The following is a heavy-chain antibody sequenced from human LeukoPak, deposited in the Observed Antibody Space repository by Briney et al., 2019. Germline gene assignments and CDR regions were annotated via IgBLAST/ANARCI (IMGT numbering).Heavy chain of an antibody. J-gene: IGHJ4*02. CDR1: GFTFSSYW. Sequence: GSLRLSCAASGFTFSSYWMSWVRQAPGKGLEWVGFIRSKAYGGTTEYAASVKGRFTISRDDSKSIAYLQMNSLKTGDTAVYYCTRARYYYDSSGYYSLAHYFDYWGQGTLVTVSS. D-gene: IGHD3-22*01. CDR3: TRARYYYDSSGYYSLAHYFDY. V-gene: IGHV3-49*04. CDR2: IRSKAYGGTT.